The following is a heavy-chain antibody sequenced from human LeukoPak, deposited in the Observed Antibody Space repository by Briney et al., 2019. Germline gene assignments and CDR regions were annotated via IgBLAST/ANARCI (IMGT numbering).Heavy chain of an antibody. V-gene: IGHV4-39*01. CDR3: ARRVGATFFDY. CDR1: GGSISSSSYS. D-gene: IGHD1-26*01. Sequence: SETLSLTCTVSGGSISSSSYSWGWIRQPPGKGLEWIGSIYYSGSTYYNPSLKSRVTISVDTSENQFSLKLSSVTAADTAVYYCARRVGATFFDYWGQGTLVTVSS. CDR2: IYYSGST. J-gene: IGHJ4*02.